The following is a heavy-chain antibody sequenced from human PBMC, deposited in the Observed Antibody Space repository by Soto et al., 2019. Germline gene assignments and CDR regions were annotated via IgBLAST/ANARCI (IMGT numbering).Heavy chain of an antibody. J-gene: IGHJ6*02. V-gene: IGHV4-4*02. Sequence: SETLSLTCAVAGGSSRSSYWWSWVRQPPGKGLEWIGEIYHSGSTNYNTSLKSRVTISVDKSKNQFSLKVTSVTAADTAVYYCARVSGSYYYGMDVWGQGTTVTVSS. CDR1: GGSSRSSYW. CDR3: ARVSGSYYYGMDV. CDR2: IYHSGST.